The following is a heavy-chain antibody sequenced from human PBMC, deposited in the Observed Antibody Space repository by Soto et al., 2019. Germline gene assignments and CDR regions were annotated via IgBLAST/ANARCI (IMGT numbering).Heavy chain of an antibody. CDR1: GVSITGYY. D-gene: IGHD5-12*01. J-gene: IGHJ4*02. CDR3: TRAKTGYAFDC. CDR2: IYYSGST. Sequence: SETLSLTCTVSGVSITGYYWSWIRQPPGQGLEWIGYIYYSGSTNYNPTLRSRATISLDRSKTQFSLKLSSVTAADTAVYYCTRAKTGYAFDCWGQGTLVTVSS. V-gene: IGHV4-59*01.